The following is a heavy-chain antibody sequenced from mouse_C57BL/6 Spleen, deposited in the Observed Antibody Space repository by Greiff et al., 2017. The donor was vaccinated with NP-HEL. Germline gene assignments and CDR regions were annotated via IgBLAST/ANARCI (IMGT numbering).Heavy chain of an antibody. V-gene: IGHV5-17*01. CDR3: ARDGSYAMDY. CDR1: GFTFSDYG. CDR2: ISSGSSTI. Sequence: EVHLVASGGGLVKPGGSLKLSCAASGFTFSDYGMHWVRQAPEKGLEWVAYISSGSSTINYADTVKGRFTISRDNAKNTLFLQMTSLRSEDTAMYYCARDGSYAMDYWGQGTSVTVSS. D-gene: IGHD2-3*01. J-gene: IGHJ4*01.